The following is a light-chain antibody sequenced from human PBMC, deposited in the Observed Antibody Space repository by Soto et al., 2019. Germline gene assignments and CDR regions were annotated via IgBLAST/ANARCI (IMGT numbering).Light chain of an antibody. CDR2: DAS. Sequence: EIVLTQSPAILSLSPGERATLSCRASQSVSLYLAWYQQKPGQAPRLLIYDASNTATGIPARFSGSGSGTDFTLTITGLQPEDFATYYCQQTYSIPYSFGQGTKLELK. V-gene: IGKV3-11*01. CDR3: QQTYSIPYS. CDR1: QSVSLY. J-gene: IGKJ2*01.